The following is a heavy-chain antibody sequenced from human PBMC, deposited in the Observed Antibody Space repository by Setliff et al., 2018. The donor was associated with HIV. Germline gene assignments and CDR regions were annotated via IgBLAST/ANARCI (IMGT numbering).Heavy chain of an antibody. J-gene: IGHJ4*02. CDR1: RFTFSTDV. CDR3: ATSPPGGSSVYIWGSDYFDY. CDR2: IEKDGRRG. Sequence: PGGSLRLSCAASRFTFSTDVMHWVRQTPGKGLEWVAGIEKDGRRGYYADSVKGRFSISRDNSKNILYLHLDSLTAEDSAVYYCATSPPGGSSVYIWGSDYFDYWGQGALVTVSS. D-gene: IGHD5-12*01. V-gene: IGHV3-30*03.